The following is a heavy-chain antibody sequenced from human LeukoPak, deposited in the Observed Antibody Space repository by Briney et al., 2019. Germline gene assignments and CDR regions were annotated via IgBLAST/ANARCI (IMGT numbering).Heavy chain of an antibody. J-gene: IGHJ6*02. CDR1: GFTFDDYA. V-gene: IGHV3-9*01. Sequence: GRSLRLSCAASGFTFDDYAMHWVRQAPGKGLEWVSGISWNSGSIGYADSVKGRFTISRDNAKNSLYLQMNSLRAEDTALYYCAKAGFRFFGSGSYPLYYYYGMDVWGQGTTVTVSS. D-gene: IGHD3-10*01. CDR2: ISWNSGSI. CDR3: AKAGFRFFGSGSYPLYYYYGMDV.